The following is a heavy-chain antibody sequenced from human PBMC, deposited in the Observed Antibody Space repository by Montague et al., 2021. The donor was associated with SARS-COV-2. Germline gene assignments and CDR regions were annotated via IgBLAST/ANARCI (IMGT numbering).Heavy chain of an antibody. J-gene: IGHJ6*03. Sequence: SETLSLTCAVHGGSFSTYSWNWIRQPPGQGLEWIGEIHHGGSTNYNPSLTSRVTISADTSKNQFSLTLTSVAAADTAVYYCARLGDGVVPSPILGVGPYYSYYCMDVWGKGTTVTVSS. V-gene: IGHV4-34*01. CDR1: GGSFSTYS. D-gene: IGHD3-10*01. CDR3: ARLGDGVVPSPILGVGPYYSYYCMDV. CDR2: IHHGGST.